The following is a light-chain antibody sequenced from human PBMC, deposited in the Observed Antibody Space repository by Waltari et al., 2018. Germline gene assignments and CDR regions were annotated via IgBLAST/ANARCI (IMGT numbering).Light chain of an antibody. J-gene: IGKJ2*01. CDR2: DAS. V-gene: IGKV3-11*01. CDR3: QQRSNWPLST. Sequence: EIVLTQSPATLSMSPGERATLSCRASQSVGNDLAWFQQKPGQAPRLLIYDASNRATGIPARFSGSGSGTDFTLTISSLEPEDFAVYYCQQRSNWPLSTFGQGTKLEI. CDR1: QSVGND.